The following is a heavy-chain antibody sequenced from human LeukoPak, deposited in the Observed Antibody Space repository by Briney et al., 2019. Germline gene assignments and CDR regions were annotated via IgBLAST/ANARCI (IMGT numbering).Heavy chain of an antibody. D-gene: IGHD3-9*01. CDR3: ATSVTGNLYYFDY. V-gene: IGHV3-7*01. CDR1: GFSFSSHW. J-gene: IGHJ4*02. CDR2: IKQDGSEK. Sequence: GGSLRLSCAASGFSFSSHWMSWVRQAPGKGLEWVANIKQDGSEKYYVDSVKGRFTISRDNAKNSLYLQMNGLRAEDTAVYYCATSVTGNLYYFDYWGQETLVTVSS.